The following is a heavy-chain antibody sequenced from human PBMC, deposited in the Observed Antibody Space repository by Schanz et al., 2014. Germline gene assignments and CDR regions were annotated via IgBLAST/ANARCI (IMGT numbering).Heavy chain of an antibody. V-gene: IGHV3-30-3*01. CDR2: ISNDGSIK. Sequence: VQLVESGGGLVQPGGSLRLSCAASGFTFSDHYMDWVRQAPGKGLEWVALISNDGSIKYYADSVEGRFTISRDNSRNTLYLQMNSLRTEDTAVYYCARDGDRFYHNYYMDVWGKGTTVTVSS. J-gene: IGHJ6*03. CDR3: ARDGDRFYHNYYMDV. CDR1: GFTFSDHY. D-gene: IGHD4-17*01.